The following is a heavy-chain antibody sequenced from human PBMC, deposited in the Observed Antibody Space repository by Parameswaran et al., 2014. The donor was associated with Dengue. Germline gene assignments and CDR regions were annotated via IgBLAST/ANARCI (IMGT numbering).Heavy chain of an antibody. D-gene: IGHD1-26*01. J-gene: IGHJ4*02. CDR3: ARDDGIVGAKYYFDY. V-gene: IGHV1-46*01. CDR2: INPSGGST. Sequence: WVRQAPGQGLEWMGIINPSGGSTSYAQKFQGRVTMTRDTSTSTVYMELSSLRSEDTAVYYCARDDGIVGAKYYFDYWGQGTLVTVSS.